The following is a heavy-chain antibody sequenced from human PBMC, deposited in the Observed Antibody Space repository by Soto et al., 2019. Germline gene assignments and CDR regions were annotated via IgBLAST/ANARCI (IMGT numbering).Heavy chain of an antibody. V-gene: IGHV3-23*01. CDR1: GFTFSSYA. CDR3: AKDAIVCSSTSCYVGYFDY. J-gene: IGHJ4*02. CDR2: ISGSGGRT. Sequence: EVQLLESGGGLVQPGGSLRLSCAASGFTFSSYAMSWVRQAPGKGLEWVSAISGSGGRTYYADSVKGRFTISRDNPKNTLYLQMNSLRPQDTAVYYCAKDAIVCSSTSCYVGYFDYWGQGTLVTVSS. D-gene: IGHD2-2*01.